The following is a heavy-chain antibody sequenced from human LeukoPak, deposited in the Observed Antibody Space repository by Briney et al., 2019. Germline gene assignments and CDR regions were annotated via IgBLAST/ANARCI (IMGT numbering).Heavy chain of an antibody. Sequence: SETLSLTCTVSGGSISSSSYYWGWIRQPPGKGLEWIGSIYYSGSTYYNPSLKSRVTISVDTSKNQFSLKLSSVTAADTAVYYCARYSSSWETFDYWGQGTLVTVSS. CDR2: IYYSGST. D-gene: IGHD6-13*01. CDR3: ARYSSSWETFDY. J-gene: IGHJ4*02. CDR1: GGSISSSSYY. V-gene: IGHV4-39*01.